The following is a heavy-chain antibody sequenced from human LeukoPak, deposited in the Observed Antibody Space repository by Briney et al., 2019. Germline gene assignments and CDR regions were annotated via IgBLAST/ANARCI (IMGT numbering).Heavy chain of an antibody. Sequence: GGSLRLSCAASGFTFSSYAMHWVRQAPGKGLEWVAVISYDGSNKYYADSVKGRFTISRDNSKNTLYLQMNSLRAEDTAVYYCAKAVGATSAEYFQHWGQGTLVTVSS. CDR1: GFTFSSYA. CDR2: ISYDGSNK. J-gene: IGHJ1*01. V-gene: IGHV3-30*04. CDR3: AKAVGATSAEYFQH. D-gene: IGHD1-26*01.